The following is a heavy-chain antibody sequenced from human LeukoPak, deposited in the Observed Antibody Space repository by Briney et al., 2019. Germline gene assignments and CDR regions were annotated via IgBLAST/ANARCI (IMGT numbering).Heavy chain of an antibody. D-gene: IGHD3-22*01. J-gene: IGHJ4*02. Sequence: GGSLRLSCAASGFTFSSYAMSWIRQAPGKGLEWVSYISSSGSTIYYADSVKGRFTISRDNAKNSLYLQMNSLRAEDTAVYYCARDLYYDRGRMVDYWGQGTLVTVSS. CDR2: ISSSGSTI. V-gene: IGHV3-11*01. CDR1: GFTFSSYA. CDR3: ARDLYYDRGRMVDY.